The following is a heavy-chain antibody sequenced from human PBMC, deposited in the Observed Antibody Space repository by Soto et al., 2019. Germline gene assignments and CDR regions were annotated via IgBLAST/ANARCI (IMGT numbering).Heavy chain of an antibody. V-gene: IGHV3-23*01. D-gene: IGHD5-12*01. CDR2: ISGSGDNT. CDR3: AKSHAGPIGAFDS. J-gene: IGHJ4*02. Sequence: EVQLLESGGGLVQPGGSLRLSCAASGFSFSSYFISWIRQAPGKGLECVAVISGSGDNTYYTDSVRGRFTISRDNSENTLYLQMNSLRAEDTAIYHCAKSHAGPIGAFDSWGQGILVTVSS. CDR1: GFSFSSYF.